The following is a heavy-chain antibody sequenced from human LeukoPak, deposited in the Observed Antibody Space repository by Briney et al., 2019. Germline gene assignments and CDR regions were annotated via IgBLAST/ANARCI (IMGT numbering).Heavy chain of an antibody. D-gene: IGHD3-22*01. Sequence: GGSLRLSCAASGFTFNSHWMNWVRQAPGKGLEWVANIKQDGSEDYYTDSVKGRFIISRYNVKNSVYLQMNSLRVEDTAVYYCARVRFTYYYDSSDYWGQGTLVTVSS. V-gene: IGHV3-7*01. J-gene: IGHJ4*02. CDR3: ARVRFTYYYDSSDY. CDR1: GFTFNSHW. CDR2: IKQDGSED.